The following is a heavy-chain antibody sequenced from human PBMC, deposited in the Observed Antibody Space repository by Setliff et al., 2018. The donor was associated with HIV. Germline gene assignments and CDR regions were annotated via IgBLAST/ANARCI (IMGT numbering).Heavy chain of an antibody. J-gene: IGHJ2*01. CDR3: ARDNPGIYFKSRYFDL. Sequence: SETLSLTCAVYGGSFSGYYWIWIRQPAGMGLEWSGRMYTSGSTNYNPSLKSRVTISGDTSKNQFSLKLTSVTATDTAVYYCARDNPGIYFKSRYFDLWGRGTLVTVSS. V-gene: IGHV4-4*07. CDR2: MYTSGST. D-gene: IGHD3-10*01. CDR1: GGSFSGYY.